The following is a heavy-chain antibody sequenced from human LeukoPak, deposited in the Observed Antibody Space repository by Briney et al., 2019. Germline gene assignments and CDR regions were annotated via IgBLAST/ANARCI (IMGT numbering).Heavy chain of an antibody. CDR2: INHSGST. J-gene: IGHJ3*02. CDR1: GGSFSGYY. D-gene: IGHD3-22*01. Sequence: SGTLSLTCAVYGGSFSGYYWSWIRQPPGKGLEWIGEINHSGSTNYNPSLKSRVTISVDTSKNQFSLKLSSVTAADTAIYYCARVHVNSGYYFGDAFDIWGQGTMVTVSS. V-gene: IGHV4-34*01. CDR3: ARVHVNSGYYFGDAFDI.